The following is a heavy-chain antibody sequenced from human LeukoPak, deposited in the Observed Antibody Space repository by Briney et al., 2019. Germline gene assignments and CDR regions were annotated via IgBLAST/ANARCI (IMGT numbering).Heavy chain of an antibody. CDR2: IKQDGSEK. CDR1: GFTFSDYF. J-gene: IGHJ4*02. V-gene: IGHV3-7*01. D-gene: IGHD6-13*01. CDR3: ARSRAAAGLDY. Sequence: GGSLRLSCAASGFTFSDYFMSWIRQAPGKGLEWVANIKQDGSEKYYVDSVKGRFTISRDNAKNSLYLQMNSLRAEDTAVYYCARSRAAAGLDYWGQGTLVTVSS.